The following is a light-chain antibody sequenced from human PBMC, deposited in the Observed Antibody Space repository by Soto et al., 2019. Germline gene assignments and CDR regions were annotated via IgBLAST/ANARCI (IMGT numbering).Light chain of an antibody. V-gene: IGKV3-11*01. CDR1: QSVSSY. CDR3: QQRTDWVT. J-gene: IGKJ4*01. CDR2: EAS. Sequence: EIGLTQSPATLSLSPGERATLSCRASQSVSSYLAWYQQKPGQAPRLLIYEASNRATAIPAMCSGSGSGTDITLNISSLETEDFAVYYCQQRTDWVTFGGGTKVEI.